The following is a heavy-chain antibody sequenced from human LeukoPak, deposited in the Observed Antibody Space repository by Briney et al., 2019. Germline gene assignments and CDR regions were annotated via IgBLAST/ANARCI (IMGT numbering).Heavy chain of an antibody. J-gene: IGHJ4*02. D-gene: IGHD2-2*02. V-gene: IGHV3-33*06. CDR1: GFTFSSYG. CDR2: IWYDGSNK. CDR3: AKDRGHIVVVPAAIDY. Sequence: GISLRLSCAASGFTFSSYGMHWVRQAPGKGLEWVAVIWYDGSNKYYADSVKGRFTIYSDNSKNTLYLQMNRLRAEDTAVYYCAKDRGHIVVVPAAIDYWGQGTLVTVSS.